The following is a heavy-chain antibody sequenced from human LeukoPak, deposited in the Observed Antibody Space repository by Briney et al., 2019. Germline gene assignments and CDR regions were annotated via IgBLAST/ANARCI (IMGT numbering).Heavy chain of an antibody. CDR3: ASGTTDIVVVPATLRNYYFDY. D-gene: IGHD2-2*01. V-gene: IGHV1-2*02. J-gene: IGHJ4*02. CDR1: GYTFTGYY. Sequence: ASVKVSCKASGYTFTGYYMHWVRQAPGQGLEWMGWINPNSGGTNYAQKFQGRVTMTRDTSTSTAYMELSRLRSDDTAVYYCASGTTDIVVVPATLRNYYFDYWGQGTLVTVSS. CDR2: INPNSGGT.